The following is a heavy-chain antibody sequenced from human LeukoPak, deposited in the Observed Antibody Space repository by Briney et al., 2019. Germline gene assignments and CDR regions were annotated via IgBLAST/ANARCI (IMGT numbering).Heavy chain of an antibody. J-gene: IGHJ6*03. D-gene: IGHD3-16*02. CDR2: INPNSGGT. CDR1: GYTFTGYY. Sequence: ASVKVSCKASGYTFTGYYMHWVRQAPGQGLEWMGWINPNSGGTNCAQKFQGRVTMTRDTSISTAYMELSRLRSDDTAVYYCARAAEGVIVIGYYYMDVWGKGTTVTVSS. CDR3: ARAAEGVIVIGYYYMDV. V-gene: IGHV1-2*02.